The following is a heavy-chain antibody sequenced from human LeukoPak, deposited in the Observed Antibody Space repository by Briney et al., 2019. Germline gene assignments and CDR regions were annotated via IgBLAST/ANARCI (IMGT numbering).Heavy chain of an antibody. CDR2: ISGSGGST. CDR3: AKSTYYDFWSGYHYYMDV. CDR1: GFTFSSYA. D-gene: IGHD3-3*01. Sequence: GGSLRLSCAASGFTFSSYAMSWVRQAPGKGLEWVSAISGSGGSTSYADSVKGRFTISRDNSKTTLYLQMNSLRAEDTAVYYCAKSTYYDFWSGYHYYMDVWGKGTTVTVSS. V-gene: IGHV3-23*01. J-gene: IGHJ6*03.